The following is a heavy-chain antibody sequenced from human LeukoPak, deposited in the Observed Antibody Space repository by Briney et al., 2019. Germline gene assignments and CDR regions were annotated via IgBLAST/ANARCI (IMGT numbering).Heavy chain of an antibody. V-gene: IGHV4-34*01. J-gene: IGHJ4*02. CDR2: INHSGST. Sequence: SETLSLTCAVYGGSFSGYYWSWIRQPPGKGLEWIGKINHSGSTNYNPSLKSRVTISVDTSKNQFSLKLSSVTAADTAVYYCARADGYSFDYWGQGTLVTVSS. D-gene: IGHD5-18*01. CDR3: ARADGYSFDY. CDR1: GGSFSGYY.